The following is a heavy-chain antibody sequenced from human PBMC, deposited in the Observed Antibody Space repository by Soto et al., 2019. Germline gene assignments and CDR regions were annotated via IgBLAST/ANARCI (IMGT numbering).Heavy chain of an antibody. CDR3: ARHGSSSWYTYYYGMDV. V-gene: IGHV5-51*01. D-gene: IGHD6-13*01. J-gene: IGHJ6*02. Sequence: PGESLKISCKGSGYSFTSYWIGWVRQMPGKGLEWMGIIYPGDSDTRYSPSFQGQVTISADKSISTAYLQWSSLKASDTAMYYCARHGSSSWYTYYYGMDVWGQGTTVTVSS. CDR2: IYPGDSDT. CDR1: GYSFTSYW.